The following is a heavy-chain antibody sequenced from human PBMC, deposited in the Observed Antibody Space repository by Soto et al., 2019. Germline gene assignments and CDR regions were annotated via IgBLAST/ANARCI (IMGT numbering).Heavy chain of an antibody. D-gene: IGHD3-3*01. CDR3: ARVSVTIFGVVTRNGFDP. V-gene: IGHV1-69*01. CDR2: IIAIFGTA. Sequence: QVQLVQSGAEVKKPGSSVKVSCKASGGTFSIYAISWVRQAPGQGLQWVGGIIAIFGTANYAQKFQGRVTITADESTSTAYRELSSLRSEDTAVYYCARVSVTIFGVVTRNGFDPWGQGTLVTVSS. CDR1: GGTFSIYA. J-gene: IGHJ5*02.